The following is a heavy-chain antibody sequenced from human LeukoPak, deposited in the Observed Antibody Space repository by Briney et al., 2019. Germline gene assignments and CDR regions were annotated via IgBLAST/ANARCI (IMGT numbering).Heavy chain of an antibody. CDR2: INTEGSSA. CDR1: GFTFRSYW. J-gene: IGHJ5*02. Sequence: WGSLRLSCAASGFTFRSYWMNWVRQAPGKGLLWVSRINTEGSSANYADSVKGRFTISRDNAKNTVYLQMNSLRAEDTAVYYCARGLTSGNAWGQGTLVTVSS. D-gene: IGHD2-2*01. CDR3: ARGLTSGNA. V-gene: IGHV3-74*01.